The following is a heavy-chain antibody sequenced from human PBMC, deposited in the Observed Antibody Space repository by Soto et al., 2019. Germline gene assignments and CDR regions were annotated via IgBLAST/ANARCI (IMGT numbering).Heavy chain of an antibody. CDR1: GGSISSYY. CDR3: ARDRPGSGYFDY. CDR2: IYYSGST. Sequence: SETLSLTCTVSGGSISSYYWSWIRQPPGKGLEWIGYIYYSGSTNYNPSLKSRVTISVDTSKNQFSLKLSSVTAADTAVYYCARDRPGSGYFDYWGQGTLVTVSS. D-gene: IGHD6-19*01. V-gene: IGHV4-59*01. J-gene: IGHJ4*02.